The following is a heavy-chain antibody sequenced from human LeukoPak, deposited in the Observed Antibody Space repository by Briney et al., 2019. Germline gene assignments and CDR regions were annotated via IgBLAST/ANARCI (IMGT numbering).Heavy chain of an antibody. CDR3: ARAAYMVRGVIITPPFDY. V-gene: IGHV3-48*03. Sequence: GESLRLSCAASGFTFTGYEMNWVRQAPGKGLEWVSSISSTGSTMYYADSVKGRFTISRDNAKNSLYLQMNSLRAEDTAIYYCARAAYMVRGVIITPPFDYWGQGTLVTVSS. J-gene: IGHJ4*02. CDR2: ISSTGSTM. D-gene: IGHD3-10*01. CDR1: GFTFTGYE.